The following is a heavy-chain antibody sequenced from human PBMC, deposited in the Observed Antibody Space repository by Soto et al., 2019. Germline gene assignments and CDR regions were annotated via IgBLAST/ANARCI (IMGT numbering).Heavy chain of an antibody. V-gene: IGHV1-8*01. CDR3: ASGIESAAGYDY. D-gene: IGHD6-13*01. Sequence: QVQLVQSGAEVKKPGASVKASCKASGYTFTSYDINWVRQATGQGLEWMGWMNPNSGNTGYAQKFQGRVTMTRNTSISTAYMELSSLRSEDTAVYYCASGIESAAGYDYWGQGTLVTVSS. J-gene: IGHJ4*02. CDR1: GYTFTSYD. CDR2: MNPNSGNT.